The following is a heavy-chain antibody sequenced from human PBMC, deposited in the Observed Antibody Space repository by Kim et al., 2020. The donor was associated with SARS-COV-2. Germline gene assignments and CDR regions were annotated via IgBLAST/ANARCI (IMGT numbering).Heavy chain of an antibody. Sequence: ETLSLTCAVYGGSFSGYYWSWIRQPPGKGLEWIGEINHSGSTNYNPSLKSRVTISVDTSKNQFSLKLSSVTAADTAVYYCARGYRGAARRTPNWFDPWG. CDR3: ARGYRGAARRTPNWFDP. CDR1: GGSFSGYY. V-gene: IGHV4-34*01. D-gene: IGHD6-6*01. J-gene: IGHJ5*02. CDR2: INHSGST.